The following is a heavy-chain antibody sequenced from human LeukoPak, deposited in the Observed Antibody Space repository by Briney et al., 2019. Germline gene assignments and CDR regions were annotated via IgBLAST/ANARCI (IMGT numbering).Heavy chain of an antibody. CDR1: GFTITNYE. CDR2: ISSSGSSV. D-gene: IGHD3-10*01. Sequence: GSLRLSCAASGFTITNYEMNWVRQAPGKGLEWVSYISSSGSSVYYADSVKGRFTISRDNAKSSVYLQMNSLRAEDTAVYYCASQWFGDFYFDYWGQGTLVTVSS. CDR3: ASQWFGDFYFDY. J-gene: IGHJ4*02. V-gene: IGHV3-48*03.